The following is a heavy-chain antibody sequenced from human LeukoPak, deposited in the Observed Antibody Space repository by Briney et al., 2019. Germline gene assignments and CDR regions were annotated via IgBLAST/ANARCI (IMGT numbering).Heavy chain of an antibody. CDR2: IKTDERTT. CDR1: GMTFSNHW. CDR3: TTGPSYGYEW. Sequence: GRSLRLSCAASGMTFSNHWMHWVRQAPGKGLVWVSLIKTDERTTIYADSVKGRFTISRDNGKSTLYLQMNSLRAEDTAIYYCTTGPSYGYEWWGQGTVVTVSS. J-gene: IGHJ4*02. D-gene: IGHD3-16*01. V-gene: IGHV3-74*01.